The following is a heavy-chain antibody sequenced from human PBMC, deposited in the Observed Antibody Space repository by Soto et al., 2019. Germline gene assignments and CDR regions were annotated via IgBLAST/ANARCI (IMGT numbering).Heavy chain of an antibody. Sequence: GSLRLSCAASGFIVSSSYMTWVRQAPGKGLEWVSVIYADGRTYYADSVKGRFTISRDNSKNTLYLQMNSLSAEDTAVYYCARDPHDFWSRYFDYWGQGTLVTVSS. J-gene: IGHJ4*02. D-gene: IGHD3-3*01. V-gene: IGHV3-53*01. CDR1: GFIVSSSY. CDR2: IYADGRT. CDR3: ARDPHDFWSRYFDY.